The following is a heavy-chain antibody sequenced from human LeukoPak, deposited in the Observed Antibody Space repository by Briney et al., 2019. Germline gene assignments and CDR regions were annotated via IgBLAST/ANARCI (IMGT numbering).Heavy chain of an antibody. Sequence: GGSLRLSCAGSGFTFSNYAMTWVRQAPGKGLEWLSAISGSGGSRYYADSVKGRFTISRDNSKNTLYLQMNSLRAEDTAVYFCARDSSPYCGDDCYFDAFDLWGQGTMVTVSS. J-gene: IGHJ3*01. CDR3: ARDSSPYCGDDCYFDAFDL. CDR1: GFTFSNYA. D-gene: IGHD2-21*02. CDR2: ISGSGGSR. V-gene: IGHV3-23*01.